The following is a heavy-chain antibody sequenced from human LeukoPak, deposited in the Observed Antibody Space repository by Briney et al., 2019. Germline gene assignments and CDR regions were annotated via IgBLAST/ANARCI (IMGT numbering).Heavy chain of an antibody. CDR2: LSSNGGST. CDR3: ARGNSPDGSGAEYFQH. V-gene: IGHV3-64*01. J-gene: IGHJ1*01. CDR1: GFTFSSYA. D-gene: IGHD2-21*01. Sequence: PGRSLRLSCAASGFTFSSYAMHWVRQAPGKGLEYVSALSSNGGSTYYANSVKGRFTISRDNSKNTLYLQMGSLRAEDMAVYYCARGNSPDGSGAEYFQHWGQGTLVTVSS.